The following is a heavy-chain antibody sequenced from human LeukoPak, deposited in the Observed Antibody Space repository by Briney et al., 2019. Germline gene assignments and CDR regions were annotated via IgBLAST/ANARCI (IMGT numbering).Heavy chain of an antibody. D-gene: IGHD3-9*01. Sequence: SETLSLTCAVYGGSFSGYYWSWIRQPPGKGLEWIGEINHSGSTNYNPSLKSRVTISVDTSKNQFSLKLRSVSAADTAVYYCAKRGIKLRYFDWLPTYDYWGQGTLVTVSS. CDR1: GGSFSGYY. J-gene: IGHJ4*02. CDR3: AKRGIKLRYFDWLPTYDY. CDR2: INHSGST. V-gene: IGHV4-34*01.